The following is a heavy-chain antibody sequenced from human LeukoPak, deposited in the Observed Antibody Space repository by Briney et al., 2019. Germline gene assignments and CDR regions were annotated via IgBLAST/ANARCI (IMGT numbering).Heavy chain of an antibody. V-gene: IGHV3-23*01. CDR2: VSGSGDIK. J-gene: IGHJ4*02. CDR1: GFTFSPYP. CDR3: AKYRRINRTPPVF. Sequence: PGGALRLSRAASGFTFSPYPMTWVGQAPRKGLEWVSVVSGSGDIKYYADSVKGRFTISRDNPKNTLFLQTNDLRGEDTALYYCAKYRRINRTPPVFWGQGTLVTVSS. D-gene: IGHD2/OR15-2a*01.